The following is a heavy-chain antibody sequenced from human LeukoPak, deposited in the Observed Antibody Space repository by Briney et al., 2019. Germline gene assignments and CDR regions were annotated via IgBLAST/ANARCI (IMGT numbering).Heavy chain of an antibody. Sequence: GGSLRLSCAASGFIFSDYYMSWVRQAPGKGLEWVSAISDSGDSTYYADSVKGRFTISRDNSKNTLYLQMNSLRAEDTAVYYCAVHNSGFCYWGQGTQVTVSS. CDR1: GFIFSDYY. CDR2: ISDSGDST. V-gene: IGHV3-23*01. J-gene: IGHJ4*02. D-gene: IGHD3-22*01. CDR3: AVHNSGFCY.